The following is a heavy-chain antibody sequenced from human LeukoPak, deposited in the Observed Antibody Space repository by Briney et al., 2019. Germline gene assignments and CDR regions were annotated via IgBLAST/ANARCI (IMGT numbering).Heavy chain of an antibody. V-gene: IGHV3-23*01. CDR3: AKLGHGGYYSYMDV. J-gene: IGHJ6*03. Sequence: GGSLRLSCAVSGFTFGNYAMTWVRQAPGKGLESVSSISTDGTTYYAHSVKGRITLSRDNSKNTLHLQMRGPRAEDTAVYYCAKLGHGGYYSYMDVWGKGTTVTVSS. CDR1: GFTFGNYA. CDR2: ISTDGTT. D-gene: IGHD3-16*01.